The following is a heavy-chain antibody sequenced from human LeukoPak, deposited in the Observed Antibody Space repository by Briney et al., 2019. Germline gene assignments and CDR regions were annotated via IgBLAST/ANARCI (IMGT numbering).Heavy chain of an antibody. CDR2: IYYSGST. V-gene: IGHV4-59*12. CDR3: ARGKRIVASPRMDY. D-gene: IGHD1-26*01. J-gene: IGHJ4*02. CDR1: GGSISSYY. Sequence: SETLSLTCTVSGGSISSYYWSWIRQPPGKGLEWIGYIYYSGSTNYNPSLKSRVTISVDTSKNQFSLKLSSVTAADTAVYYCARGKRIVASPRMDYWGQGTLVTVSS.